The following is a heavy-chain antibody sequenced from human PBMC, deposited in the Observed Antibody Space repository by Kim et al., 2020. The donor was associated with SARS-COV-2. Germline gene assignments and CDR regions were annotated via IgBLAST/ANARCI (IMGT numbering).Heavy chain of an antibody. V-gene: IGHV1-18*01. CDR3: ARDIPLDV. J-gene: IGHJ6*02. CDR2: NGDT. Sequence: NGDTNYAQKFQGRVTMTTVPSTSTAYMEVRSLRSDDTAVYYCARDIPLDVWGQGTTVTVSS.